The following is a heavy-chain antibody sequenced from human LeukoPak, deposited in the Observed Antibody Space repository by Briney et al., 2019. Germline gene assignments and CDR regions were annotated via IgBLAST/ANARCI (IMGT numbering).Heavy chain of an antibody. J-gene: IGHJ4*02. D-gene: IGHD3-10*01. CDR3: AKKRASGMNREADY. CDR1: GYTFRRFG. CDR2: TSSDGSQK. V-gene: IGHV3-30*18. Sequence: GGSLTLSCAASGYTFRRFGLHWVRESPDRGVAWVALTSSDGSQKYYAESQNGGFTSCRDNSKDMLFLEMNSLRAEDTAVYYWAKKRASGMNREADYWGQGTLVTVSS.